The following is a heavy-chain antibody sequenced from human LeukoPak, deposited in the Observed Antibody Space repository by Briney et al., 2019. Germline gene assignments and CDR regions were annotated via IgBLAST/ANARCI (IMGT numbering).Heavy chain of an antibody. J-gene: IGHJ5*02. CDR1: GFTFSSYA. CDR2: ISESGDGT. D-gene: IGHD3-22*01. Sequence: GGSLRLSCAASGFTFSSYAISWVRQAPRKGLEWVSAISESGDGTFYSDSAKGRFTISRDNSKNTLYLQMNSLRADDTAVYYCAKGGYTYAYGSWGQGTLVTVSS. CDR3: AKGGYTYAYGS. V-gene: IGHV3-23*01.